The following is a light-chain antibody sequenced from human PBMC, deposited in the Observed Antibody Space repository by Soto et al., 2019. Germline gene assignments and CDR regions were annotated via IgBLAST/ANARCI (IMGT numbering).Light chain of an antibody. CDR1: SVDVVGYKY. V-gene: IGLV2-14*01. CDR3: SSYISSSDSFV. Sequence: QSALTQPASVSGSPGQSITISCSGSSVDVVGYKYVSWYQQHPGEAPKLMIYHVTNRPTGVSNRFSGSKSDNTASLTISGLQAEDEADYYCSSYISSSDSFVFGTGTKVTVL. J-gene: IGLJ1*01. CDR2: HVT.